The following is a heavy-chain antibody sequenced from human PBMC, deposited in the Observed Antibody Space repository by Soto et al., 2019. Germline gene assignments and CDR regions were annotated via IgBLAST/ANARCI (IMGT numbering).Heavy chain of an antibody. CDR3: ARGVGSGSSYNQYNWFDP. CDR1: GYTFTNYG. V-gene: IGHV1-18*01. D-gene: IGHD3-10*01. Sequence: QVQLVQSGGEVKQPGASVKVSCKASGYTFTNYGISWVRQAPGQGLEWMGWINVYNGNTKYAQKVQGRVTMTTDTSTSTAYMELRSLRSADTAVYYCARGVGSGSSYNQYNWFDPWGQGTLVTVSS. J-gene: IGHJ5*02. CDR2: INVYNGNT.